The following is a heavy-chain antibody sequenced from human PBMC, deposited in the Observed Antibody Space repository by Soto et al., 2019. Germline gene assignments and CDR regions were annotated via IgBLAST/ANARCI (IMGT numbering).Heavy chain of an antibody. J-gene: IGHJ4*02. CDR3: ARDKSGYYPNFDY. CDR1: GGXISSYY. Sequence: SETLSLTCTVSGGXISSYYWSWIRQPPGKGLEWIGYIYYSGSTNYNPSLKSRVTISVDTSKNQFSLKLSSVTAADTAVYYCARDKSGYYPNFDYWGQGTLVTVSS. V-gene: IGHV4-59*01. D-gene: IGHD3-22*01. CDR2: IYYSGST.